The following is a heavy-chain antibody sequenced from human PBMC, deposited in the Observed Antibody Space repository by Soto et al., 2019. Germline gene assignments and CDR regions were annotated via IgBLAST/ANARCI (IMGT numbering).Heavy chain of an antibody. J-gene: IGHJ3*02. CDR3: ARDGSGDRHAFDI. CDR2: IWYDGSNK. CDR1: GFTFSSYG. D-gene: IGHD3-10*01. V-gene: IGHV3-33*01. Sequence: QVQLVESGGGVVQPGRSLRLSCAASGFTFSSYGMHWVRQAAGKGLEWVAVIWYDGSNKYYADSVKGRFTISRDNSKNTLYLQMNSLRVEDTAVYYCARDGSGDRHAFDIWGQGTMVTVSS.